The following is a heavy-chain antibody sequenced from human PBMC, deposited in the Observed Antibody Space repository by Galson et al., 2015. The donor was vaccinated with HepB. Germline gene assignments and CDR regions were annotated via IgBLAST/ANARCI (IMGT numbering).Heavy chain of an antibody. J-gene: IGHJ4*02. D-gene: IGHD2-2*01. CDR3: AKRGDIVVVATTIYFDY. V-gene: IGHV3-23*01. CDR2: ISYRGDNT. CDR1: GFRFSTLA. Sequence: LRLSCAASGFRFSTLAMSWVRQAPGKGPEWVSTISYRGDNTYYADSVKGRFTISRDNSKNTLYLRMNSLRAEDTAVYYCAKRGDIVVVATTIYFDYWGQGTLVTISS.